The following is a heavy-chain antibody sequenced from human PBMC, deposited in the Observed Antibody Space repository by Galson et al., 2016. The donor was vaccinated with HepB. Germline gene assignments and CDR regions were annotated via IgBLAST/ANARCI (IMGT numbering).Heavy chain of an antibody. CDR1: GFTFNNYA. CDR3: ARDSTSGKAWTKNYYYYMDV. J-gene: IGHJ6*03. D-gene: IGHD3/OR15-3a*01. CDR2: ISFDGSNQ. V-gene: IGHV3-30-3*01. Sequence: SLRLSCAASGFTFNNYAFHWVRQAPGKGLEWVAVISFDGSNQYYADSVKGRFTISRDTSKNTMYLQMNSLRAEDTAVYYCARDSTSGKAWTKNYYYYMDVWGRGTTVSVSS.